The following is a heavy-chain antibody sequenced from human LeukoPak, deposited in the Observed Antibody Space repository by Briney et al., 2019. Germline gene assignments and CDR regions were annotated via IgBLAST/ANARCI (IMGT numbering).Heavy chain of an antibody. CDR3: VAFDWLL. J-gene: IGHJ4*02. CDR1: GFILSSYS. CDR2: MSGSSNYI. Sequence: GGSLRLSCAASGFILSSYSINWVRQAPGKGLEWVSCMSGSSNYIYYTDSVKGRFTLSRDNAKDSLFLQMNSLRAEDTAVYYCVAFDWLLWGQGTLVTVSP. D-gene: IGHD3-9*01. V-gene: IGHV3-21*01.